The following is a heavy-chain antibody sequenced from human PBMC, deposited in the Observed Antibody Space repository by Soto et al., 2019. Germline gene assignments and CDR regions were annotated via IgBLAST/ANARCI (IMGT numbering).Heavy chain of an antibody. D-gene: IGHD3-10*01. CDR2: IIPMYGPA. CDR1: GGTFSSYA. J-gene: IGHJ5*02. Sequence: QVPLVQSGAEVKKPGSSVTVSCKASGGTFSSYAIHWVRQAPGQGLEWMGGIIPMYGPAKYAQRVQGRVTITADESTTTVYMELTSLTSQDTAVYYCARVTSMVRGVIDNWFDPWGHGPLVTVSS. V-gene: IGHV1-69*01. CDR3: ARVTSMVRGVIDNWFDP.